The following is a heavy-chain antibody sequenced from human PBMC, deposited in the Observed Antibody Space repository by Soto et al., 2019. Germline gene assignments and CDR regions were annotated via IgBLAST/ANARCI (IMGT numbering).Heavy chain of an antibody. CDR2: IRGGGDT. V-gene: IGHV3-23*01. CDR3: VKDRSENDNYPIFDC. D-gene: IGHD3-22*01. J-gene: IGHJ4*02. CDR1: GIPFGCEA. Sequence: GALTRSGAPSGIPFGCEAIGWVRQDPGKGLEWVSMIRGGGDTYYADSVKGRFTISRDNSKNILYLQMNSLRAEDTAVYYCVKDRSENDNYPIFDCWGQGTLVTVSS.